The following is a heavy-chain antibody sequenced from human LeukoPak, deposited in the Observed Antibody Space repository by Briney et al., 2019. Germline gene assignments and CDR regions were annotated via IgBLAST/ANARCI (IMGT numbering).Heavy chain of an antibody. D-gene: IGHD1-7*01. CDR3: ARQRLTGTYYFDY. J-gene: IGHJ4*02. CDR2: IIPILGIA. V-gene: IGHV1-69*02. CDR1: GGTFSSYT. Sequence: ASEKVSCKASGGTFSSYTISWVRQAPGQGLEWMGRIIPILGIANYAQKFQGRVTITADKSTSTAYMELSSLRSEDTAVYYCARQRLTGTYYFDYWGQGTLVTVSS.